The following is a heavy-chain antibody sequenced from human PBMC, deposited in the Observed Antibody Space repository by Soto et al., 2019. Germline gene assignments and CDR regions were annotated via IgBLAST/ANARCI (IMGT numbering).Heavy chain of an antibody. CDR2: MYYSGST. CDR1: GGSISSSSYY. D-gene: IGHD1-7*01. J-gene: IGHJ5*02. CDR3: ARHQRSLHPNWNYGYNWFDP. V-gene: IGHV4-39*01. Sequence: SETLSLTCTVSGGSISSSSYYWGWIRQPPGKGLEWIGSMYYSGSTYYNPSLKSRVTISVDTSKNQFSLKLSSVTAADTAVYYCARHQRSLHPNWNYGYNWFDPWGQVTLVTVSS.